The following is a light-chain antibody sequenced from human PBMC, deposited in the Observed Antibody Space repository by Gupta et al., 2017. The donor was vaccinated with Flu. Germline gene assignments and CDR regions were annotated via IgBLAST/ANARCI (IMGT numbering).Light chain of an antibody. CDR2: GAS. Sequence: EIVLTQFPGALSLSPGEGVALSCRASEGVSSNYVAWYQQKAGQAPRLLISGASNRATGFPDRFSGSGSGTDFTLTITALEPGDSAVYFCQQYATSPMTFGQGTRLEIQ. CDR1: EGVSSNY. CDR3: QQYATSPMT. J-gene: IGKJ5*01. V-gene: IGKV3-20*01.